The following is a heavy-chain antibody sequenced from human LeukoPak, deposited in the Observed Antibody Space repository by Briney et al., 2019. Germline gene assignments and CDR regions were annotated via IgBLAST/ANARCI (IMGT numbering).Heavy chain of an antibody. J-gene: IGHJ6*02. CDR3: ARREQLRYYGMDV. V-gene: IGHV4-30-2*01. CDR2: IYHSGST. D-gene: IGHD6-13*01. CDR1: GGSISSGGYS. Sequence: PSETLSLTCTVSGGSISSGGYSWSWIRQPPGKGLEWIGYIYHSGSTYYNPSLKSRVTISVDRSKNQFSLKLSSVTAADTAVYYCARREQLRYYGMDVWGQGTTVTVSS.